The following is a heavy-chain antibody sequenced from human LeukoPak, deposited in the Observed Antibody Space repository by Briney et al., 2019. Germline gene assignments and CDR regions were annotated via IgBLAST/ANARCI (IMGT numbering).Heavy chain of an antibody. V-gene: IGHV5-10-1*01. Sequence: GESLRISCKGSGYSFTSYWISWVRQMPGKGLEWTGRIDPSDSYTNYSPSFQGHVTISADKSISTAYLQWSSLKASDTAMYYCARHGVGSPPTPYNWFDPWGQGTLVTVSS. CDR3: ARHGVGSPPTPYNWFDP. D-gene: IGHD1-26*01. CDR2: IDPSDSYT. CDR1: GYSFTSYW. J-gene: IGHJ5*02.